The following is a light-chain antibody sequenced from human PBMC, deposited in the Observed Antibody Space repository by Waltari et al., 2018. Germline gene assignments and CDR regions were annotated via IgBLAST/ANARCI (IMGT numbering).Light chain of an antibody. CDR2: GAS. J-gene: IGKJ1*01. V-gene: IGKV3-15*01. Sequence: EIVMTQSPAILSASPGERATLSCRASQSVSTNLAWYQQKPGQAPRHLIYGASTRATGIPDRFRGSGSGTEFTLTISSLQSEDFVVYSCQQYNDWPRTFGQGTKVEIK. CDR3: QQYNDWPRT. CDR1: QSVSTN.